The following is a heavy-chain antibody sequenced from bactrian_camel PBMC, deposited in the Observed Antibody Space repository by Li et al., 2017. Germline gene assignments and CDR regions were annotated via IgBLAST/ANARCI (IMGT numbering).Heavy chain of an antibody. CDR1: GFTFSSYW. D-gene: IGHD6*01. V-gene: IGHV3S1*01. CDR3: AADMYSGTWYSRCMSSGGV. Sequence: HVQLVESGGGSVQPGGSLRLSCAASGFTFSSYWMYWVRQAPGKVKGIEWLSSISPSSATTRYAESVKGRFIISRDNAKTILYLEMNSPKPEDTAMYYCAADMYSGTWYSRCMSSGGVWGQGTQVTVS. J-gene: IGHJ4*01. CDR2: ISPSSATT.